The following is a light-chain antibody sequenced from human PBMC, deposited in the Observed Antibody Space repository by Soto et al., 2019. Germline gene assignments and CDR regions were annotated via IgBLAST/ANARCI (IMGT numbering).Light chain of an antibody. V-gene: IGLV2-11*01. CDR2: DVS. J-gene: IGLJ1*01. CDR3: CSYAGSYTYV. Sequence: QSVLTQPHSVSGSPGQSVTISCTGTSSDVGGYNFVSWYQQHPGKAPKLMIFDVSKRPSGVPDRFSGSKSGNTASLTISGLQAEDEADYYCCSYAGSYTYVFVTGTKVTVL. CDR1: SSDVGGYNF.